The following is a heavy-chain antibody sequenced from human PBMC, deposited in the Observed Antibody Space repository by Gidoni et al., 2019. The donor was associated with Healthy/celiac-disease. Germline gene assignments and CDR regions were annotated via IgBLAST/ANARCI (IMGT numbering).Heavy chain of an antibody. CDR2: IYSGGST. J-gene: IGHJ4*02. CDR3: ARVGIAVAALGLDY. Sequence: EVQLVESGGGLIQPGGSLRLSCAASGFTVSSNYMSWVRQAPGQGLEWVSVIYSGGSTYYADSVKGRFTIYRDNSKNTLYLQMNSLRAEDTAVYYCARVGIAVAALGLDYWGQGTLVTVSS. D-gene: IGHD6-19*01. V-gene: IGHV3-53*01. CDR1: GFTVSSNY.